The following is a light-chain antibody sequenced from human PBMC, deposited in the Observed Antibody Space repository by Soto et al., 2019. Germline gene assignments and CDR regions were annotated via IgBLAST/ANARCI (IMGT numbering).Light chain of an antibody. CDR2: DAS. J-gene: IGKJ3*01. CDR1: QSVSSY. V-gene: IGKV3-11*01. Sequence: EIVLTQSPATLSLSPGERATLSCRASQSVSSYLAWSQQKPGQAPRLLIYDASNRATGVPARFSGSGSGTDFTLTISSLEPEDFAVYYCHQRSNLPCTFGPGTKVDVK. CDR3: HQRSNLPCT.